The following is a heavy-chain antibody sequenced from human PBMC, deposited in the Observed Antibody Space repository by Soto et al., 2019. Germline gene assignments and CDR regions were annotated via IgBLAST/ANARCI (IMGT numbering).Heavy chain of an antibody. D-gene: IGHD6-19*01. CDR1: GFTFSSYS. Sequence: GGSLRLSCAASGFTFSSYSMNWVRQAPGKGLEWVSSISSSSSYIYYADSVKGRFTISRDNAKNSLYLQMNSLRAEDTAAYYCARDTSGYSSGWSKLLDYWGQGTLVTVSS. J-gene: IGHJ4*02. V-gene: IGHV3-21*01. CDR2: ISSSSSYI. CDR3: ARDTSGYSSGWSKLLDY.